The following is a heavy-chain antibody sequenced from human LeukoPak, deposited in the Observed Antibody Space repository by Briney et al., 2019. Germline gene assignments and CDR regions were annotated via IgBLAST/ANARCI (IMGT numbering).Heavy chain of an antibody. CDR3: ARVPKYDSSGYYYNDY. Sequence: GGSLRLSCAASGFTFSSYAMSWVRQAPGKGLEWVSAISGSGGSTYYADSVKGRFTISRDNAKNSLYLQMNSLRAEDTAVYYCARVPKYDSSGYYYNDYWGQGTLVTVSS. CDR2: ISGSGGST. CDR1: GFTFSSYA. J-gene: IGHJ4*02. V-gene: IGHV3-23*01. D-gene: IGHD3-22*01.